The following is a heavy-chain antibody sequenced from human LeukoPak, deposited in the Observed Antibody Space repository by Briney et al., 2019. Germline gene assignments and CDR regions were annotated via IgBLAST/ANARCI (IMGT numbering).Heavy chain of an antibody. CDR2: ISSSSYI. Sequence: PGGSLRLSCAASGFTFSSYSMNWVRQAPGRGLEWVSSISSSSYIYYADSVQGRFTISRDNAKNSLYLQMDSLRVEDTAVYYCARALWELRSSAYFDYWGQGTLVTVSS. CDR3: ARALWELRSSAYFDY. J-gene: IGHJ4*02. CDR1: GFTFSSYS. V-gene: IGHV3-21*06. D-gene: IGHD1-26*01.